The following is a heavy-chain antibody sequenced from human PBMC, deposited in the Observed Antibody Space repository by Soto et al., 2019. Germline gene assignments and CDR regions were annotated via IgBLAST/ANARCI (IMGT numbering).Heavy chain of an antibody. V-gene: IGHV5-51*01. J-gene: IGHJ4*02. Sequence: GEALKIPWKGSGYSLTRYWIGWVRQMPGKGLEWMGIIYPGDSDTRYSPSFQGQVTISADKSISTAYLQWSSLKASDTAMYYCAKSLDTVLPTSLDFWGQGTLVTVSS. CDR1: GYSLTRYW. D-gene: IGHD2-2*01. CDR2: IYPGDSDT. CDR3: AKSLDTVLPTSLDF.